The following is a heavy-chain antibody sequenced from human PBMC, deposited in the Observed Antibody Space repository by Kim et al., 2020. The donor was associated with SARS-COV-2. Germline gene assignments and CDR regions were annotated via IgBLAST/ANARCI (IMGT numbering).Heavy chain of an antibody. CDR3: ARQYSSGWYGWFDP. D-gene: IGHD6-19*01. V-gene: IGHV1-46*01. J-gene: IGHJ5*02. Sequence: AKRCQGRVTMTRDTSTSTVYMELSSLRSEDTAVYYCARQYSSGWYGWFDPWGQGTLVTVSS.